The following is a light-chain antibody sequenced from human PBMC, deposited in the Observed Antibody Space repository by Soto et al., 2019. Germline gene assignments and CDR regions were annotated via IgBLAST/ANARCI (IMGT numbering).Light chain of an antibody. CDR1: QSVSRNY. CDR3: QQYDSSPWT. CDR2: GAC. Sequence: EIVLTQSPGTLSLSPGERATLSCRASQSVSRNYLAWYQQKPGQAPRLLIYGACSRATGIPDRFSGSGSGTDFTLTISRLEPEDFALYYCQQYDSSPWTFGQGTKVEIK. V-gene: IGKV3-20*01. J-gene: IGKJ1*01.